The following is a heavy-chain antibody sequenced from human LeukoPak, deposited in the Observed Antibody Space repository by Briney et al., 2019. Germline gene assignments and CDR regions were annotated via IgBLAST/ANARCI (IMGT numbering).Heavy chain of an antibody. CDR2: LHYSGIT. J-gene: IGHJ4*02. CDR3: ARAGGQWTGIDF. Sequence: SETLSLTCTVSGASISSYYWGWIRQPPGKGLEWIGYLHYSGITNYNSSLKSRVTISPDTSKNQMSLKLSSVTAADTAVYYCARAGGQWTGIDFWGQGTLVTVSS. CDR1: GASISSYY. D-gene: IGHD6-19*01. V-gene: IGHV4-59*01.